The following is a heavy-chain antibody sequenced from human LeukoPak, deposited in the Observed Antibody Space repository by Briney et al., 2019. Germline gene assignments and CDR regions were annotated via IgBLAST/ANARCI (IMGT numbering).Heavy chain of an antibody. Sequence: GGSLRLSCAASGFTFSSYAMSWVRQAPGKGLEWVSAISGSGGSTYYADSVKGRFTISRDNSKNTLYLQMNSLRAEDTAVYYCAKDKGYGSGSYPTNYFDYWGQGTLVTVSS. D-gene: IGHD3-10*01. J-gene: IGHJ4*02. CDR1: GFTFSSYA. V-gene: IGHV3-23*01. CDR3: AKDKGYGSGSYPTNYFDY. CDR2: ISGSGGST.